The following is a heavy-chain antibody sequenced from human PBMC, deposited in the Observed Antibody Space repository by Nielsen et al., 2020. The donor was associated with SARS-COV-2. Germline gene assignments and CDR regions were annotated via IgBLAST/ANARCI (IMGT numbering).Heavy chain of an antibody. CDR2: INPNSGGT. D-gene: IGHD6-13*01. V-gene: IGHV1-2*02. Sequence: ASVKVSCKASGYTFTGYYMHWVRQAPGQGLEWMGWINPNSGGTNYAQKFQGRVTMTRDTSISTAYMELSRLRSDDTAVYYCARDKGYSSSWYRWFDPWGQGTLVTVSS. CDR3: ARDKGYSSSWYRWFDP. CDR1: GYTFTGYY. J-gene: IGHJ5*02.